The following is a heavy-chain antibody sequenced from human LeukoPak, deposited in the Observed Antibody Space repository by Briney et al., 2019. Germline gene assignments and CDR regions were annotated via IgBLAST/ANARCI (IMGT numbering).Heavy chain of an antibody. D-gene: IGHD3-3*01. Sequence: GGSLRLPCAASGFTFSSYAMHWVRQAPGKGLEWVAVISYDGSNKYYADSVKGRFTISRDNSKNTLYLQMNSLRAEDTAVYYCAREGSGHGAFDIWGQGTMVTVSS. CDR1: GFTFSSYA. J-gene: IGHJ3*02. CDR3: AREGSGHGAFDI. CDR2: ISYDGSNK. V-gene: IGHV3-30*04.